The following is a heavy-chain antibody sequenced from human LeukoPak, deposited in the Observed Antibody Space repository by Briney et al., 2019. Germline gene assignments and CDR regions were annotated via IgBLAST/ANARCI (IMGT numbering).Heavy chain of an antibody. CDR1: GFTFSSYW. D-gene: IGHD4-11*01. CDR2: INSDGSST. V-gene: IGHV3-74*01. CDR3: ARGGFYSNSPLDY. Sequence: GGSLRLSCAASGFTFSSYWMHWVRQAPGKGLVWVSHINSDGSSTNYADSVKGRFTISRDNAKNTLYLQMNSLRADDTAVYYCARGGFYSNSPLDYWGQGTLVTVSS. J-gene: IGHJ4*02.